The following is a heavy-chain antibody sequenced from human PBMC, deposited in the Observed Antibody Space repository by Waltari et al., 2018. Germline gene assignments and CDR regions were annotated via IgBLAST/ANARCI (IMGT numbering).Heavy chain of an antibody. V-gene: IGHV3-23*01. CDR3: ASTYYYDSSGYYYGY. D-gene: IGHD3-22*01. CDR1: GFTFSSYA. Sequence: EVQLLESGGGLVQPGGSLRLSCAASGFTFSSYAMSWVRQAPGKGLEWVSAISGSGGRTYDADSGKGRFTISRDNSKNTLYLQMNSLRAEDTAVYYCASTYYYDSSGYYYGYWGQGTLVTVSS. J-gene: IGHJ4*02. CDR2: ISGSGGRT.